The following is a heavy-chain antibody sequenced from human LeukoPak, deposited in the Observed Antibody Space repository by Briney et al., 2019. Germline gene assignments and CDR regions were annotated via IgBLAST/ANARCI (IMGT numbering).Heavy chain of an antibody. V-gene: IGHV3-23*01. CDR1: GFTFSSYA. D-gene: IGHD6-13*01. J-gene: IGHJ4*02. CDR2: ISGSGGST. Sequence: GGSLRLSCAASGFTFSSYAMSWVRQAPGKGLEWVSAISGSGGSTYYADSVKGGFTISRDNSKNTLYLQMNSLRAEDTAVYYCAKGGRRTAAGKLDYWGQGTLVTVSS. CDR3: AKGGRRTAAGKLDY.